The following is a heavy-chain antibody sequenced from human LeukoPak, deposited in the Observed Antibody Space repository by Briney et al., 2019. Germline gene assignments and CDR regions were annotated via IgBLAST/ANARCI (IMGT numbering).Heavy chain of an antibody. D-gene: IGHD6-13*01. V-gene: IGHV1-2*02. Sequence: ASVKVSCKASGYTFTGYYMHWVRQAPGQGLEWMGWISPNSGGTNYAQKFQGRVTMTRDTSISTAYMELSRLRSDDTAVYYCARARLAAAGFEDWGQGTLVTVSS. CDR2: ISPNSGGT. CDR1: GYTFTGYY. CDR3: ARARLAAAGFED. J-gene: IGHJ4*02.